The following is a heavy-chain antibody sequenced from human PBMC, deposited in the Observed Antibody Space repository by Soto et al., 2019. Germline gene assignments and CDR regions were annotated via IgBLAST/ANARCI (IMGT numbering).Heavy chain of an antibody. V-gene: IGHV4-34*01. D-gene: IGHD5-18*01. CDR3: ARGQVEGYGAFDI. CDR1: GGSFSGYY. Sequence: SETLSLTCAVYGGSFSGYYWSWIRQPPGKGLEWIGEINHSGSTNYNPSLKSRVTISVDTSKNQFSLKLNSVTAADTSVYYCARGQVEGYGAFDIWCQGSMVTVSS. J-gene: IGHJ3*02. CDR2: INHSGST.